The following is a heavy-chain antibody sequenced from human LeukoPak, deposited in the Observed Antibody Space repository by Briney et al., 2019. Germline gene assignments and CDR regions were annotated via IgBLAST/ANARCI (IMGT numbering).Heavy chain of an antibody. CDR2: IYYGGST. CDR1: GGSISSYY. Sequence: PSETLSLTCTVSGGSISSYYWSWIRQPPGKGLEWIGIIYYGGSTYYNPSLKSRVTISVDTSKNQFSLKLSSVTAADTAVYYCARDEGIAVAGHNWFDPWGQGTLVTVSS. J-gene: IGHJ5*02. D-gene: IGHD6-19*01. CDR3: ARDEGIAVAGHNWFDP. V-gene: IGHV4-59*12.